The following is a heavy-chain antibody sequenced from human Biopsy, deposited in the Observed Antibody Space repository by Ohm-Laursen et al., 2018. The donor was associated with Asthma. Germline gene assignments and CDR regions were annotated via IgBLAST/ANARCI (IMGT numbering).Heavy chain of an antibody. V-gene: IGHV3-30*01. J-gene: IGHJ3*02. CDR1: GFSFSNFA. D-gene: IGHD1-1*01. CDR2: ISKDASTQ. CDR3: VRDGTDDAFDI. Sequence: SLRLSCAASGFSFSNFAIHWVRQVPGKGLEWVGVISKDASTQDYADSVKARFTMARDNSKNTLDLQMNSLREEDTAVYYCVRDGTDDAFDIWGQGTVVSVSS.